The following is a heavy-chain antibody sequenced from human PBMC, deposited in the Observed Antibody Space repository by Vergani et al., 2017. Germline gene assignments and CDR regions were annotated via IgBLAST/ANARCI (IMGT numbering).Heavy chain of an antibody. J-gene: IGHJ3*02. Sequence: EVQLLESGGGLVQPGGSLRLSCAASGFTLSSYAMSWVRQAPGKGLEWVSAISGSGGSTYYADSVKGRFTISRDNSKNTLYLQMNSLRAEDTAVYYCAKASHFYGNAFDIWGQGTMVTVSS. D-gene: IGHD1-14*01. CDR3: AKASHFYGNAFDI. CDR1: GFTLSSYA. V-gene: IGHV3-23*01. CDR2: ISGSGGST.